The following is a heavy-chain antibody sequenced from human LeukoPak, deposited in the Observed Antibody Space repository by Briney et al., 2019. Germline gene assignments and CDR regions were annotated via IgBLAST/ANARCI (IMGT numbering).Heavy chain of an antibody. J-gene: IGHJ4*02. CDR3: ARAGGGRLGGSYYGTFDY. Sequence: PSETLSLTCTVSGGSISSYYWSWIPQPAGQGLVGIGRIYNSGSTNYNPSLKSRVTMSVDTSKTQYSLKLSPVTAADTAVYYCARAGGGRLGGSYYGTFDYWGQGTLVTVSS. CDR1: GGSISSYY. CDR2: IYNSGST. V-gene: IGHV4-4*07. D-gene: IGHD1-26*01.